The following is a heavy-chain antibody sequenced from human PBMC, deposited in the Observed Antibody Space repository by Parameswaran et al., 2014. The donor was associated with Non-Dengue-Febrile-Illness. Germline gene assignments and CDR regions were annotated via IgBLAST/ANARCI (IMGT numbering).Heavy chain of an antibody. J-gene: IGHJ4*02. CDR3: AREEYNWNSLDY. V-gene: IGHV1-18*01. CDR2: ISAYNGNT. Sequence: WVRQAPGQGLEWMGWISAYNGNTNYAQKLQGRVTMTTDTSTSTAYMELRSLRSDDTAVYYCAREEYNWNSLDYWGQGTLVTVSS. D-gene: IGHD1-7*01.